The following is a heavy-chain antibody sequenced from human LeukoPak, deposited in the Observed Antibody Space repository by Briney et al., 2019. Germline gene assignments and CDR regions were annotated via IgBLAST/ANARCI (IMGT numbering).Heavy chain of an antibody. CDR3: AKDIRGDWNDGGAFDI. CDR1: GFTFDDYA. J-gene: IGHJ3*02. V-gene: IGHV3-9*01. D-gene: IGHD1-1*01. Sequence: PGRSLRLSCAASGFTFDDYAMHWVRQAPGKGLEWVSGISWNSGSIGYADSVKGRFTISRDNAKNSLYLQMNSLRAEDTALYYCAKDIRGDWNDGGAFDIWGQGTMVTVSS. CDR2: ISWNSGSI.